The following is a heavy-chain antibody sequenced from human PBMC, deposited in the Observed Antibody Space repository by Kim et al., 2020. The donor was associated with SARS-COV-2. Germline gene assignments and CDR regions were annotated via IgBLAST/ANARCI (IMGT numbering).Heavy chain of an antibody. CDR3: ARDRTTTDYYYYYGMDV. J-gene: IGHJ6*02. CDR2: IIPILGIA. Sequence: SVKVSCKASGGTFSSYAISWVRQAPGQGLEWMGRIIPILGIANYAQKFQGRVTITADKSTSTAYMELSSLRSEDTAVYYCARDRTTTDYYYYYGMDVWGQGTTVTVSS. V-gene: IGHV1-69*04. D-gene: IGHD4-4*01. CDR1: GGTFSSYA.